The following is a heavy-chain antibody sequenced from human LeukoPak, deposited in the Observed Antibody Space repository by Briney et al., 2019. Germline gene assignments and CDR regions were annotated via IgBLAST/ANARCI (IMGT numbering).Heavy chain of an antibody. CDR1: GFTFSSYS. CDR2: IKQDGSEK. V-gene: IGHV3-7*01. CDR3: ARDLKFRGAGAFDY. Sequence: PGGSLRLSCAASGFTFSSYSMNWVRQAPGKGLEWVANIKQDGSEKYYVDSVKGRFTISRDNAKNSLYLQMNSLRAEDTAVYYCARDLKFRGAGAFDYWGQGTLVTVSS. D-gene: IGHD3-10*01. J-gene: IGHJ4*02.